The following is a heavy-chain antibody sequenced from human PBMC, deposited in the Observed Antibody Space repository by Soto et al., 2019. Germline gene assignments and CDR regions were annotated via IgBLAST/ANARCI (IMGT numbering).Heavy chain of an antibody. CDR2: MNPNSGST. Sequence: GASVKVSCKASGYTFTSYDINWVRQATGQGLEWMGWMNPNSGSTSYAQKFQGRVTMTRDTSTSTVYMELSSLRSEDTAVYYCARDKVDYDFWSGFLGMDVWGQGTTVTVSS. V-gene: IGHV1-8*01. D-gene: IGHD3-3*01. J-gene: IGHJ6*02. CDR1: GYTFTSYD. CDR3: ARDKVDYDFWSGFLGMDV.